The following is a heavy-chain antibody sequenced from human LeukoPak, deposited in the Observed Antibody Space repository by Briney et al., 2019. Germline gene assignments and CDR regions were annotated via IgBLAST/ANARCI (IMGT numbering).Heavy chain of an antibody. D-gene: IGHD6-13*01. J-gene: IGHJ4*02. CDR3: AKDQGSSSWYGGDY. V-gene: IGHV3-23*01. CDR1: GFTFTIYT. CDR2: ISGSGGST. Sequence: GGSLRLSCAASGFTFTIYTINWIRQAPGKGLEWVSAISGSGGSTYYADSVKGRFTISRDNSKNTLYLQMNSLRAEDTAVYYCAKDQGSSSWYGGDYWGQGTLVTVSS.